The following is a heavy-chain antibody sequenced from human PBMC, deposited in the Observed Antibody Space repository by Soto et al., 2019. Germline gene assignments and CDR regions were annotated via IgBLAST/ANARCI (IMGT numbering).Heavy chain of an antibody. J-gene: IGHJ4*02. CDR1: GGTFSSYT. CDR3: AMEYCSSTSCYRDY. D-gene: IGHD2-2*02. CDR2: IIPILGIA. V-gene: IGHV1-69*02. Sequence: QVQLVQSVAEVKKPGSSVKVSCKASGGTFSSYTISWVRQAPGQGLEWMGRIIPILGIANYAQKCQGRVTITADKTSSTAYMELSSLRSEDTAVYYCAMEYCSSTSCYRDYWGQGTLVTVSS.